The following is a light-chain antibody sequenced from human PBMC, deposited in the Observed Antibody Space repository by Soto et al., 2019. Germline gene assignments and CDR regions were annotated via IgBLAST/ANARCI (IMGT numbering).Light chain of an antibody. J-gene: IGLJ2*01. Sequence: QPVLTQPPSASGTPGQRVTISCSGSSSNIGSSAVNWYQHIPGTAPKLLIYSNDQRPSGVPDRFSGSKSGTSASLAISGLQSEDEADYYCAAWDGSLSAVLFGGGTKLTVL. V-gene: IGLV1-44*01. CDR2: SND. CDR1: SSNIGSSA. CDR3: AAWDGSLSAVL.